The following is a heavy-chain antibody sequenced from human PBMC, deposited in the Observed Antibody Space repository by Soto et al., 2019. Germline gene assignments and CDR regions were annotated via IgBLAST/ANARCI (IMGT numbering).Heavy chain of an antibody. CDR3: AREGHDSSGYPLLLTAY. CDR1: GGSISSGDYY. D-gene: IGHD3-22*01. Sequence: PSETLSLTCTVSGGSISSGDYYWSWIRQPPGKGLEWIGYIYYSGSTYYNPSLKSRVTISVDTSKSQFSLKLSSVTAADTAVYYCAREGHDSSGYPLLLTAYWGQGTLVTVSS. J-gene: IGHJ4*02. V-gene: IGHV4-30-4*01. CDR2: IYYSGST.